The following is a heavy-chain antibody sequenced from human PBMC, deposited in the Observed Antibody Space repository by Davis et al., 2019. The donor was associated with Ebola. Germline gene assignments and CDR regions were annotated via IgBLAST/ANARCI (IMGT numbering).Heavy chain of an antibody. CDR2: ISASGGST. J-gene: IGHJ4*02. CDR1: GFTFSSYA. D-gene: IGHD3-16*01. Sequence: GGSLRLSCAASGFTFSSYAMSWVRQAPGKGLEWVSAISASGGSTYYADSVKGRFTISRDNSKNTLYLQLNSLRADDTAVYYCAKVVGRATFDHLDYWGQGTLVTVSS. V-gene: IGHV3-23*01. CDR3: AKVVGRATFDHLDY.